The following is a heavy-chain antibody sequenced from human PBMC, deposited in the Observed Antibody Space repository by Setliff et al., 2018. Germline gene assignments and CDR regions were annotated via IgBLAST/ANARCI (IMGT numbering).Heavy chain of an antibody. CDR2: IYWSGNT. CDR3: ASNRAAMALDDP. D-gene: IGHD5-18*01. V-gene: IGHV4-39*01. CDR1: GGSISTATYY. Sequence: PSETLSLTCTVSGGSISTATYYWGRVRQSPGKGLEWIGSIYWSGNTWYNPSFKSRVTISIDTSKNQFSLKMSSVTAADTAVYYCASNRAAMALDDPWGQGKLVTVSS. J-gene: IGHJ5*02.